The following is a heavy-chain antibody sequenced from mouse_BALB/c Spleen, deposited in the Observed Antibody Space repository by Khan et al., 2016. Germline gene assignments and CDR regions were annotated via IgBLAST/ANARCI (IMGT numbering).Heavy chain of an antibody. Sequence: EVELVESGGGLVKPGGSLKLSCAASGFTFSNYAMSWVRQTPEKRLEWVASISSGGSTYYPDSVKGRFTISRDNARNILNLQMSSLRSEDTAMYYCARKDYGNYGDCFNYWGQGTTLTVSS. CDR3: ARKDYGNYGDCFNY. CDR1: GFTFSNYA. CDR2: ISSGGST. J-gene: IGHJ2*01. D-gene: IGHD2-1*01. V-gene: IGHV5-6-5*01.